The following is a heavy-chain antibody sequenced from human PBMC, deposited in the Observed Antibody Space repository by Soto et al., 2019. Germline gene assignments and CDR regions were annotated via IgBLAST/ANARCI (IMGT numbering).Heavy chain of an antibody. V-gene: IGHV3-15*01. Sequence: GESLKISCAASGFTFSNAWMSWVRQAPGKGLEWVGRIKSKTDGGTTDYAAPVKGRFTISRDDSKNTLYLQMNSLKTEDTAVYYCTTILRFLEWLLYFDYWGQGTLVTVSS. CDR1: GFTFSNAW. CDR3: TTILRFLEWLLYFDY. J-gene: IGHJ4*02. D-gene: IGHD3-3*01. CDR2: IKSKTDGGTT.